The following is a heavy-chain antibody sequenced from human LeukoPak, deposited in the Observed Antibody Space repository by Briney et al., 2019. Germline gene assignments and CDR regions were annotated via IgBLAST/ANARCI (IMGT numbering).Heavy chain of an antibody. J-gene: IGHJ4*02. CDR1: GYTFTDYY. D-gene: IGHD4-17*01. Sequence: ASVKLSCKASGYTFTDYYMHWVRHAPGQGLEWMGWINPNSGGTNYAQKFQGRVTMTRDTSISTAYMELSRLRSDDTAMYYCARTYGDLYYFDYWGQGTLVTVSS. CDR3: ARTYGDLYYFDY. V-gene: IGHV1-2*02. CDR2: INPNSGGT.